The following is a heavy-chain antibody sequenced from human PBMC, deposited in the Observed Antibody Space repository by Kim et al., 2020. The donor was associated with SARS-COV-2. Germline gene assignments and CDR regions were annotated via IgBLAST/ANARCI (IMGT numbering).Heavy chain of an antibody. V-gene: IGHV4-59*09. Sequence: LMSRVTMSVDTSKSQFSLKLSSVTAADSAVYYCARGGGGYDPVWYYGMDVWGQGTTVTVSS. CDR3: ARGGGGYDPVWYYGMDV. J-gene: IGHJ6*02. D-gene: IGHD5-12*01.